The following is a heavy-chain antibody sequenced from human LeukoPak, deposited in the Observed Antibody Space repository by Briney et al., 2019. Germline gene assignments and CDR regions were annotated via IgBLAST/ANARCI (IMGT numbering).Heavy chain of an antibody. CDR1: GYTFTSYG. CDR3: ATVKARVGDY. V-gene: IGHV1-18*01. J-gene: IGHJ4*02. Sequence: ASVKVSCKASGYTFTSYGISWVRQAPGQGLEWMGWISAYNGNTNYAQKLQGRVTMTEDTSTDTAYMELSSLRSEDTAVYYCATVKARVGDYWGQGTLVTVSS. CDR2: ISAYNGNT. D-gene: IGHD1-26*01.